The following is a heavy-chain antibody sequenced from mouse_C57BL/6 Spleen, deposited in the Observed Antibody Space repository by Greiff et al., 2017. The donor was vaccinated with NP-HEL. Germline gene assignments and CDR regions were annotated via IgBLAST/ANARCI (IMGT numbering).Heavy chain of an antibody. CDR2: IDPETGGT. V-gene: IGHV1-15*01. CDR3: TRELILRLDY. D-gene: IGHD1-1*01. Sequence: VQLQESGAELVRPGASVTLSCKASGYTFTDYEMHWVKQTPVHGLEWIGAIDPETGGTAYNQKFKGKAILTADKSSSTAYMELRSLTSEDSAVYYCTRELILRLDYWGQGTTLTVSS. J-gene: IGHJ2*01. CDR1: GYTFTDYE.